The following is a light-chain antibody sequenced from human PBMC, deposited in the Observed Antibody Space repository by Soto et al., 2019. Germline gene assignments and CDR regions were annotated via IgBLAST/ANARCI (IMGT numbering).Light chain of an antibody. J-gene: IGKJ1*01. Sequence: DIHMTQSPSSLSASIGDRFTITCQASQNITNNLSWYQQKPGKAPNLLIYHASKLAKGVTSRFRGSGSGTDFTLTISCLPSEDFATYYCQQYYSYPWTFGQGTKVDIK. V-gene: IGKV1-33*01. CDR2: HAS. CDR1: QNITNN. CDR3: QQYYSYPWT.